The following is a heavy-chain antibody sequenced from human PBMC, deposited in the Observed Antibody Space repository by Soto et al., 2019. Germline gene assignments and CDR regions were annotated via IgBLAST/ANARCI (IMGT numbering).Heavy chain of an antibody. Sequence: QVTVKESGPVLVKPTETLTLTCTVSGFSLSNAGLGVSWIRQPPGKALEWLAHIFSNDEKSYSTSLKSRLTFSQGXXKSQVVLTMTNMDPVDTATYYCASTYSSSWYWFDPWGQGTLVTVSS. CDR1: GFSLSNAGLG. CDR3: ASTYSSSWYWFDP. V-gene: IGHV2-26*04. J-gene: IGHJ5*02. D-gene: IGHD6-13*01. CDR2: IFSNDEK.